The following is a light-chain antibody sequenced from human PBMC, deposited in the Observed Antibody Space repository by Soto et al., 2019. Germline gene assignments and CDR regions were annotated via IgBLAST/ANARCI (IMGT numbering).Light chain of an antibody. J-gene: IGKJ1*01. V-gene: IGKV1-39*01. CDR2: AAS. CDR1: QSISSY. Sequence: IHMSQSASYLSASVGDRGTITCRASQSISSYLNWYQQKPGKAPNLLIYAASSLQSGVPSRFSGSGSGTDFTLTISSLQPEDFATYFCQQTYSTPRTFGQGTKVDIK. CDR3: QQTYSTPRT.